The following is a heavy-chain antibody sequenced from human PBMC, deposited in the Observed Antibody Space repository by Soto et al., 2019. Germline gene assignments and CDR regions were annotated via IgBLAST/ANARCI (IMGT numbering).Heavy chain of an antibody. CDR2: ISGSGGST. V-gene: IGHV3-23*01. CDR3: AKDLRFFPPEYPAYYGMDV. D-gene: IGHD3-3*01. Sequence: HHGGSLRLSCAASGFTFSSYAMSWVRQAPGKGLEWVSAISGSGGSTYYADSVKGRFTISRDNSKNTLYLQMNSLRAEDTAVYYCAKDLRFFPPEYPAYYGMDVWGQGTTVTVSS. CDR1: GFTFSSYA. J-gene: IGHJ6*02.